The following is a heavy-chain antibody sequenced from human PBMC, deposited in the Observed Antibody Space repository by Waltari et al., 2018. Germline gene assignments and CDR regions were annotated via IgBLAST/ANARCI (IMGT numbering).Heavy chain of an antibody. CDR3: ARVTTPHYDSTGAQDALGV. J-gene: IGHJ3*01. CDR2: IWHDAIIT. V-gene: IGHV3-33*01. Sequence: QAQLVESGGGVVQPGTSLRLSCAASGFSLRSYAMHWVRQAPGKGVEWVSVIWHDAIITYYADSVRGRFTISRDNARQTLYLQMNSLRGDDTASYFCARVTTPHYDSTGAQDALGVWGQGTRVTVS. D-gene: IGHD2-8*02. CDR1: GFSLRSYA.